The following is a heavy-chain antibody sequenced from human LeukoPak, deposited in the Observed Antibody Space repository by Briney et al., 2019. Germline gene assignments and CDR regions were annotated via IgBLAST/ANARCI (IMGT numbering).Heavy chain of an antibody. D-gene: IGHD5-18*01. Sequence: ASVKVSCKASGYTFTSYYMHWVRQAPGQGLEWMGIINPRGGSTSYAQKFQGRVTMTRDTSTSIVYMELSSLRSEDTAVYYCARDADTAMEAWYFDLWGRGTLVTVSS. CDR2: INPRGGST. V-gene: IGHV1-46*01. J-gene: IGHJ2*01. CDR3: ARDADTAMEAWYFDL. CDR1: GYTFTSYY.